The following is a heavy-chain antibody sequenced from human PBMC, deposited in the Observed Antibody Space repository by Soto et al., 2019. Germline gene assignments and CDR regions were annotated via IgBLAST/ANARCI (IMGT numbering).Heavy chain of an antibody. J-gene: IGHJ6*02. CDR1: GSAFSTYS. Sequence: NPGGSLRLSCVGTGSAFSTYSMHWVRQAPGKGLEWVSSIGSSLKYTYYADSVKGRFTISRDNAKNSLFLQMNSLRAEDTAVYYCASRSPNFYYAMDVWGQGTTVTVSS. V-gene: IGHV3-21*01. CDR2: IGSSLKYT. CDR3: ASRSPNFYYAMDV.